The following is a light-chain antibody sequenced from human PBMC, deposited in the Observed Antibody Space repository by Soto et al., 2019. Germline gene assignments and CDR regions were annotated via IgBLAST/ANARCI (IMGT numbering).Light chain of an antibody. Sequence: EIVLTQSPGTLYLSPGERATLSGRASQRVSSSYLAWYQQKPGQAPRLLIYGASSRATGIPDRFSGSGSGTDFTLTISRLETEDFAVDFCQRYGSSPPFTLGQGTKVEI. CDR2: GAS. CDR1: QRVSSSY. V-gene: IGKV3-20*01. J-gene: IGKJ2*01. CDR3: QRYGSSPPFT.